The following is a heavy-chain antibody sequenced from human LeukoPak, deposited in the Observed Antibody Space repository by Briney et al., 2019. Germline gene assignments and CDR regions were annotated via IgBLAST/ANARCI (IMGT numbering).Heavy chain of an antibody. Sequence: SETLSLTCTVSGGFISSYYWSWIRQPPGKGLEWIGYIYYSGSTNYNPSLKSRVTISVDTSKNQFSLKLSSVTAADTAVYYCARVLAGYYYGMDVWGQGTTVTVSS. V-gene: IGHV4-59*01. CDR2: IYYSGST. CDR3: ARVLAGYYYGMDV. CDR1: GGFISSYY. J-gene: IGHJ6*02. D-gene: IGHD2-15*01.